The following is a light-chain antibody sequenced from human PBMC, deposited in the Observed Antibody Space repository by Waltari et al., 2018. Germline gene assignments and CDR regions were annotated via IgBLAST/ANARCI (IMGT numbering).Light chain of an antibody. CDR3: QSSDSTGTYVL. Sequence: SNELTQPSSVSVSPGQTARITCSGDVLTKQYAYWYQQKPGQAPVLIIYKDSARPSGIPGRISGSTSGTELTLTISGVQSEDEADYYCQSSDSTGTYVLFGGGTHLTVL. J-gene: IGLJ2*01. V-gene: IGLV3-25*03. CDR1: VLTKQY. CDR2: KDS.